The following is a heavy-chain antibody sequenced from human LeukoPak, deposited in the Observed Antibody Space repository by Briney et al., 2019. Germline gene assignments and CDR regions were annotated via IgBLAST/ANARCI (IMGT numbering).Heavy chain of an antibody. D-gene: IGHD2-21*02. CDR3: ARGVTAIPSWFDP. V-gene: IGHV1-46*01. CDR1: GYTFTSYY. CDR2: INPSGGST. Sequence: GASVKVSCKASGYTFTSYYMHWVQQAPGQGLEWMGIINPSGGSTSYAQKLRGRVTMTRDTSTSTVYMELSSLRSEDTAVYYCARGVTAIPSWFDPWGQGTLVTVSS. J-gene: IGHJ5*02.